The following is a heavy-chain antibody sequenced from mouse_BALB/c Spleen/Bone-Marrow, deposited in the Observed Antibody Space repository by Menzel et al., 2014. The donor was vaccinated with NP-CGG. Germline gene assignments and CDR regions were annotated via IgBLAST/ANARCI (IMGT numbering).Heavy chain of an antibody. J-gene: IGHJ3*01. V-gene: IGHV14-3*02. CDR1: GFNISDSY. Sequence: VQLQQSGAELAKPGASVKLSCTASGFNISDSYMHWVKQRPEQGLEWIGRIDPANGNTNYDPKFQGKATITADTSSSTAYLQLSSLPTEDSAVYYCTTCYGSRFAYWGQGTLVTVSA. D-gene: IGHD2-10*01. CDR3: TTCYGSRFAY. CDR2: IDPANGNT.